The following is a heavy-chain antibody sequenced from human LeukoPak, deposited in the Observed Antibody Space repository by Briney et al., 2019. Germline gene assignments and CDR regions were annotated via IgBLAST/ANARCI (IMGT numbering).Heavy chain of an antibody. V-gene: IGHV3-64*01. J-gene: IGHJ4*02. CDR3: ARVRGEEEYYDYVWGSYRSYYFDY. Sequence: PGGSLRLSCAASGFTFSSYAMHWVRQAPGKGLEYVSAISSNGGSTYYANSVKGRFTISRGNYKNTLYLQMGSLRAEDMAVYYCARVRGEEEYYDYVWGSYRSYYFDYWGQGTLVTVSS. D-gene: IGHD3-16*02. CDR1: GFTFSSYA. CDR2: ISSNGGST.